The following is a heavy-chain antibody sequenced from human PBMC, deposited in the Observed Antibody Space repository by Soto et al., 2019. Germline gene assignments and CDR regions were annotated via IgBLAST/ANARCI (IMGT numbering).Heavy chain of an antibody. Sequence: GWSLRLSCAASGFTFSSYSMNWVRQAPGKGLEWVSSISSSSSYIYYADSVKGRFTISRDNAKNSLYLQMNSLRAEDTAVYYCARGDYYESSGYYGDAFDIWGQGTMVTVSS. CDR2: ISSSSSYI. J-gene: IGHJ3*02. D-gene: IGHD3-22*01. CDR1: GFTFSSYS. CDR3: ARGDYYESSGYYGDAFDI. V-gene: IGHV3-21*01.